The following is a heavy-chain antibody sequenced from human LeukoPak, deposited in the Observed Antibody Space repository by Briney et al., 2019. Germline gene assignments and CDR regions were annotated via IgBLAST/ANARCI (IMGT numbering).Heavy chain of an antibody. Sequence: SETLSLTCAVSGGSISSGGYSWSWLRQPPGTGLEWLGYIYHSGSTYYNPSLKSRVTISVDRSKNQFSLKLSSVTAADTAVYYCARTLGGCSSTSCYSEIYYFDYWGQGTLVTVSS. D-gene: IGHD2-2*02. J-gene: IGHJ4*02. CDR1: GGSISSGGYS. V-gene: IGHV4-30-2*01. CDR2: IYHSGST. CDR3: ARTLGGCSSTSCYSEIYYFDY.